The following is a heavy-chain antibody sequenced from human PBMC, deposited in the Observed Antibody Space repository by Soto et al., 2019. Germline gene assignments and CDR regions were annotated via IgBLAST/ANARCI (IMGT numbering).Heavy chain of an antibody. Sequence: GGSLRLSCSASGFTFMSYAMIWFRQSPGKGLEWVSVISGTGGSTYYADSVKGRFTISRDNSKNTLYLQMNSLRAEDTAVYYCAKYPGSTILEAPDYWGQGTLVTVSS. CDR1: GFTFMSYA. CDR2: ISGTGGST. CDR3: AKYPGSTILEAPDY. J-gene: IGHJ4*02. V-gene: IGHV3-23*01. D-gene: IGHD5-12*01.